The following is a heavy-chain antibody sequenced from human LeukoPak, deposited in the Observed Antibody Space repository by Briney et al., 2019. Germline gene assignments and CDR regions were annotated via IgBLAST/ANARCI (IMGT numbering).Heavy chain of an antibody. CDR2: IWYDGSNK. D-gene: IGHD2-8*01. Sequence: PGGSLRLSCAASGFTFSSYGMHWVRQAPGKGLEWVAVIWYDGSNKYYADSVKGRFTISRDNSKNTLYLQMNSLRAEDTAVYYCASPDREWYAFDIWGQGTMVTVSS. CDR3: ASPDREWYAFDI. J-gene: IGHJ3*02. CDR1: GFTFSSYG. V-gene: IGHV3-33*01.